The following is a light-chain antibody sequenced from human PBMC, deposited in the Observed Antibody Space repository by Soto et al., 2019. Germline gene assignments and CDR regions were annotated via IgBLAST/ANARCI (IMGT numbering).Light chain of an antibody. CDR1: QSIGLA. Sequence: EIVLTQSPATLSLTPGERATLSCRASQSIGLAIAWYQHKPGQAPRLLIFDASQRATGIPARFRGSGSGTDFNLTVNRLAPEDFSVYYCQQYDSSPLTFGQGSKV. CDR3: QQYDSSPLT. J-gene: IGKJ1*01. CDR2: DAS. V-gene: IGKV3-20*01.